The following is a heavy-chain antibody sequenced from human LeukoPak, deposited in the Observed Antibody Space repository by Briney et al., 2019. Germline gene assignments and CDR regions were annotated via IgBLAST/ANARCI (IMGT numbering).Heavy chain of an antibody. CDR2: ISSSGSTI. CDR1: GFTFSSYE. Sequence: GGSLRLSCAASGFTFSSYEMNWVRQAPGEGLEWVSYISSSGSTIYYADSVKGRFTISRDNAKNSLYLQMNSLRAEDTAVYYCAREVTMVRGVIFHFDYWGQGTLVTVSS. D-gene: IGHD3-10*01. J-gene: IGHJ4*02. CDR3: AREVTMVRGVIFHFDY. V-gene: IGHV3-48*03.